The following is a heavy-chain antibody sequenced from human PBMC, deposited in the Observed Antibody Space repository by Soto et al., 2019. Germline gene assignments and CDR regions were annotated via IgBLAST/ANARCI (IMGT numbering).Heavy chain of an antibody. J-gene: IGHJ5*02. CDR3: ARSVVPAATNWFDP. D-gene: IGHD2-2*01. V-gene: IGHV1-69*01. CDR1: GGTFSSYA. Sequence: QVQLVQSGAEVKKPGSSVKVSCKASGGTFSSYAISWVRQAPGQGLEWMGGIIPIFGTANYAQKFQGRVTITADESTSTAYMELSSLRSEDTAVYYCARSVVPAATNWFDPWGQGTLVTVSS. CDR2: IIPIFGTA.